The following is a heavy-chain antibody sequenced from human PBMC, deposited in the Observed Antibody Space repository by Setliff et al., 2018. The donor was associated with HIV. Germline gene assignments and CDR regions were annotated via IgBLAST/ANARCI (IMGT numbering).Heavy chain of an antibody. V-gene: IGHV3-23*01. D-gene: IGHD3-22*01. CDR3: AKDSKVAYGSSDHQYFHH. CDR2: VGGSGGNT. J-gene: IGHJ1*01. Sequence: PGGSLRLSCVVSGFTFSSFAMSWGRQAPGKGLEWVSVVGGSGGNTYYADSVKGRFTISRDNSKNTLYLQMNSLRAEDTAFYYCAKDSKVAYGSSDHQYFHHWGQGTLVTVSS. CDR1: GFTFSSFA.